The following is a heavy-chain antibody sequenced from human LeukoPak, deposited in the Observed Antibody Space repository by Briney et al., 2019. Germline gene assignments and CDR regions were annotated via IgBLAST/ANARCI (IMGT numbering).Heavy chain of an antibody. V-gene: IGHV1-69*05. CDR2: IIPIFGTA. J-gene: IGHJ5*02. D-gene: IGHD3-22*01. Sequence: SVKVSCKASGGTFSSYAISWVRQAPGQGLEWMGGIIPIFGTANYAQKFQGRVTITTDESTRTAYMELSSLRSEDTAVYYCARTYYYDSSGYYYEYNWFDPWGQGTLVTVSS. CDR1: GGTFSSYA. CDR3: ARTYYYDSSGYYYEYNWFDP.